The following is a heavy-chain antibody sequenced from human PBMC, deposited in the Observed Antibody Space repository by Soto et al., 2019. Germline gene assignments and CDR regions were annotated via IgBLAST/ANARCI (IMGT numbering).Heavy chain of an antibody. V-gene: IGHV1-18*04. CDR1: GYTFTSYG. CDR2: ISAFNGDT. J-gene: IGHJ4*02. CDR3: TREAGWPRMAPSQ. Sequence: QVQLVQSGTEVKKSGASVNVSCKAFGYTFTSYGFSWVRQVPGQGLEWLGWISAFNGDTQYAQTMKGRLTVTTDTATNTGPRGRGSLQPAPPAVHHCTREAGWPRMAPSQRGQGPL.